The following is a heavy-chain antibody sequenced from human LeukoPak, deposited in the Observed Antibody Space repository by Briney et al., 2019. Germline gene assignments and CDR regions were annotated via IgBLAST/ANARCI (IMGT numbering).Heavy chain of an antibody. CDR3: ARESVYSSGWQSVD. D-gene: IGHD6-19*01. Sequence: SETLSLTCTVSGGSISSGGYYWRWLRQHPGKGLEWIGYIYYSGSTYYNPSLKSRVTISVDTSKNQFSLKLSSVTAADTAVYYCARESVYSSGWQSVDWGQGTLVTVSS. CDR1: GGSISSGGYY. J-gene: IGHJ4*02. V-gene: IGHV4-31*03. CDR2: IYYSGST.